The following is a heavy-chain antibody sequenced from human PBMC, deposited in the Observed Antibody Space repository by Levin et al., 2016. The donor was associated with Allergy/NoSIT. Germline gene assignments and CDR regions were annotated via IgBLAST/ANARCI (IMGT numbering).Heavy chain of an antibody. CDR2: ISYDGSNK. CDR1: GFTFSSYA. D-gene: IGHD3-22*01. Sequence: GGSLRLSCAASGFTFSSYAMHWVRQAPGKGLEWVAVISYDGSNKYYADSVKGRFTISRDNSKNTLYLQMNSLRAEDTAVYYCARAMIVVVTVDAFDIWGQGTMVTVSS. CDR3: ARAMIVVVTVDAFDI. J-gene: IGHJ3*02. V-gene: IGHV3-30*04.